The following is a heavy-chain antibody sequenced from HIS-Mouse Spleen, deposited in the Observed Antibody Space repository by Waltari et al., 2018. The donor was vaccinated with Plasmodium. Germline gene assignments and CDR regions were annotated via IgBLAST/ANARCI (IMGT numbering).Heavy chain of an antibody. CDR2: IKQDGSEK. D-gene: IGHD6-13*01. J-gene: IGHJ2*01. V-gene: IGHV3-7*02. Sequence: EVQLVESGGGWVTPGGSWRLPCAAPGFPFSSYWLLWVIQAPGKGLEWVANIKQDGSEKYYVDSVKGRFTISRDNAKNSLYLQMNSLRAEDTAVYYCASSWYWYFDLWGRGTLVTVSS. CDR1: GFPFSSYW. CDR3: ASSWYWYFDL.